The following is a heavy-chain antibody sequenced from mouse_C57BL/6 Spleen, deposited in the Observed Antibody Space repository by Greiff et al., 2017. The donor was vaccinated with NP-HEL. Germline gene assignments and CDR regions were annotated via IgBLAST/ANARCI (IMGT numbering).Heavy chain of an antibody. CDR1: GYTFTSYW. J-gene: IGHJ2*01. Sequence: QVQLQQPGAELVKPGASVKLSCKASGYTFTSYWMQWVKQRPGQGLEWIGEIDPSDSYTNYNQKFKGKATLTVDTSSSTAYMQLSSLTSEDSAVYYCARSPLISYYFDYWGQGTTLTVSS. V-gene: IGHV1-50*01. CDR3: ARSPLISYYFDY. CDR2: IDPSDSYT.